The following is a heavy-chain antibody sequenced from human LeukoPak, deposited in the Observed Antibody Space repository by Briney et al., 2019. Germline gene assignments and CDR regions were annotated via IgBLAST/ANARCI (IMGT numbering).Heavy chain of an antibody. CDR1: GGTFSSYA. Sequence: SVKVSCKASGGTFSSYAISWVRQAPGQGLEWMGGIIPIFGTANYALKFQGRVTITADESTSTAYMELSSLRSEDTAVYYCARDLDCSGGSCFKNWFDPWGQGTLVTVSS. V-gene: IGHV1-69*01. D-gene: IGHD2-15*01. CDR2: IIPIFGTA. CDR3: ARDLDCSGGSCFKNWFDP. J-gene: IGHJ5*02.